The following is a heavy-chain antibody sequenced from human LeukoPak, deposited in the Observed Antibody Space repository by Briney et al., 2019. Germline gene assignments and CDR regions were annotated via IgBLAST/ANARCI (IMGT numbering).Heavy chain of an antibody. CDR1: GFIVSESY. CDR3: ATRYFYIGSRYYYGYFFDY. D-gene: IGHD3-22*01. V-gene: IGHV3-53*01. J-gene: IGHJ4*02. CDR2: IYKDGSP. Sequence: GGSLRLSCAASGFIVSESYMGWVRQAPGKGLEWVSVIYKDGSPHYADSAKGRFTISRDSSKNALYLQMNSLRGEDTAVYYCATRYFYIGSRYYYGYFFDYWGQGTLVTVSS.